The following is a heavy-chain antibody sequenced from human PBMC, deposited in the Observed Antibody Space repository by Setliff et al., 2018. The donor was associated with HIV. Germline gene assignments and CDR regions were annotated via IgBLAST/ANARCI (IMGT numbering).Heavy chain of an antibody. V-gene: IGHV4-61*09. Sequence: PSETLSLTCTVSGGSINSDSYNYYWSWIRQPAGRGLERIGHMYSSGPTSYNPSLKSRVTISRDNAKNSLYLQMSSLRAEDTAVYYCARDWEEYSSHSGAFDIWGQGTTVTVSS. CDR3: ARDWEEYSSHSGAFDI. CDR2: MYSSGPT. J-gene: IGHJ3*02. D-gene: IGHD6-13*01. CDR1: GGSINSDSYNYY.